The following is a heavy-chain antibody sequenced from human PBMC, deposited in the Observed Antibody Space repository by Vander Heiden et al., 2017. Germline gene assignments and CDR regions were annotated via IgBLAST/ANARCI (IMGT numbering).Heavy chain of an antibody. CDR3: TRPYGADHYFDY. J-gene: IGHJ4*02. V-gene: IGHV3-15*01. CDR2: IKSKADGGTT. Sequence: EVQLVESGGGLVKPGGSLRPPCPASEFIFSSAWMSWVRQAPGKGLEWVGRIKSKADGGTTDYAAPVKDRFTIFRDDSKNTLYLQMNSLKTDDTAFYYCTRPYGADHYFDYWGQGALVTVSS. CDR1: EFIFSSAW. D-gene: IGHD3-10*01.